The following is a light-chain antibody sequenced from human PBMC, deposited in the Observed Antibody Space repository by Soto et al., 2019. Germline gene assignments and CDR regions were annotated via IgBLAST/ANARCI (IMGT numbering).Light chain of an antibody. V-gene: IGKV3-20*01. Sequence: EIVLTQSPGTLSLSPGDRATLSCEASQSVNNNYLAWYQHKPGQAPRLLIYGASSRATGIPDRFSGSGSGTDFTLNIRRLEPEDFAVYYCQQYDTSLPYTFGGGTKVEIK. CDR2: GAS. CDR3: QQYDTSLPYT. CDR1: QSVNNNY. J-gene: IGKJ4*01.